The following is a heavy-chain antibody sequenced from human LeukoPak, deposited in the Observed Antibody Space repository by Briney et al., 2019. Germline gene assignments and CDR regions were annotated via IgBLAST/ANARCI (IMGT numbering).Heavy chain of an antibody. J-gene: IGHJ3*02. CDR1: GYSFTSYW. CDR3: ARPNCGGDCYPVTDAFDI. Sequence: GESLKISCKGSGYSFTSYWIGWVRQMPGKGLEWMGIIYPGDSDTRYSPSFQGQVTISADKSISTAYLQWSSLKASDTAMYYCARPNCGGDCYPVTDAFDIWGQGTMVTVSS. CDR2: IYPGDSDT. V-gene: IGHV5-51*01. D-gene: IGHD2-21*02.